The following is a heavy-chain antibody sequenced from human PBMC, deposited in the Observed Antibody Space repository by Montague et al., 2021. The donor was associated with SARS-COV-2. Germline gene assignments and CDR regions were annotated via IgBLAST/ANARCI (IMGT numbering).Heavy chain of an antibody. D-gene: IGHD6-19*01. Sequence: SETLSLTCSVSGASISSHYWSWIRQSPGKGLEWIGYIYYSGTTIYNPSLESRVTILVDTSSNVFSLKLRSVTAADTAIYYCARYEAVADAFDIWGQGTVVTVS. CDR2: IYYSGTT. V-gene: IGHV4-59*11. CDR1: GASISSHY. CDR3: ARYEAVADAFDI. J-gene: IGHJ3*02.